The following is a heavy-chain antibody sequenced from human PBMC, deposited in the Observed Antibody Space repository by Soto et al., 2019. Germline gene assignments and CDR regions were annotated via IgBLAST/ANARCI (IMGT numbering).Heavy chain of an antibody. CDR3: ARAPRSSRYAP. J-gene: IGHJ5*02. D-gene: IGHD6-13*01. CDR2: ISAYNGNT. CDR1: GYTFTSYG. Sequence: QVQLVQSGAEVKKPGASVKVSCKASGYTFTSYGISWVRQAPGQGLEWMGWISAYNGNTNYAQKLQGRVTMTTDTSTSTAKKELRGPRTDHTAVYYCARAPRSSRYAPWGPGSLDTVSS. V-gene: IGHV1-18*01.